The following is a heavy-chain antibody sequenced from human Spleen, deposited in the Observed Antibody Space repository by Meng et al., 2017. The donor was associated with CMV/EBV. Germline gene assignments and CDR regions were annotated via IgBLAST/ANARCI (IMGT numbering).Heavy chain of an antibody. V-gene: IGHV4-34*01. J-gene: IGHJ4*02. CDR1: GGSFSGYY. Sequence: SQTLSLTCAVYGGSFSGYYWSWIRQPPGKGLEWIGEINHSGRTNYNPSLKSRVTISVDTSKNQFSLKLSSVTAADTAIYYCARGGRIVGATLPDYWGQGTLVTVSS. D-gene: IGHD1-26*01. CDR3: ARGGRIVGATLPDY. CDR2: INHSGRT.